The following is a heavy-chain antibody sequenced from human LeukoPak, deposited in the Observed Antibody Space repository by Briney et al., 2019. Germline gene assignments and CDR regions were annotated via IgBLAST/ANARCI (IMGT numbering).Heavy chain of an antibody. CDR3: ARDLSVYSSGFDP. V-gene: IGHV3-11*06. Sequence: PGGSLRLSCAASGFSFSDYYMSWIRQTPEEGLEWLSYISSSSDYKNYADSLKGRFTISRDNAKNSLYLQMNSLRAEDTAVYYCARDLSVYSSGFDPWGQGTLVTVSS. CDR2: ISSSSDYK. CDR1: GFSFSDYY. J-gene: IGHJ5*02. D-gene: IGHD6-19*01.